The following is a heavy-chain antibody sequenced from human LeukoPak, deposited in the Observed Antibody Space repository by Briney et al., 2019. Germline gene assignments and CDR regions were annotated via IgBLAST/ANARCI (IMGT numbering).Heavy chain of an antibody. J-gene: IGHJ6*03. CDR1: GGSFSGYY. CDR2: INHSGST. CDR3: ARLEWFGESYMDV. V-gene: IGHV4-34*01. Sequence: SETPSLTCAVYGGSFSGYYWSWIRQPPGKGLEWIGEINHSGSTNYNPSLKSRVTISVDTSKNQFSLKLSSVTAADTAVYYCARLEWFGESYMDVWGKGTTVTISS. D-gene: IGHD3-10*01.